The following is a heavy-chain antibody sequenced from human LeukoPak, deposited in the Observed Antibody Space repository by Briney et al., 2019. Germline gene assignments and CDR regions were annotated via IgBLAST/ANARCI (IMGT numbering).Heavy chain of an antibody. CDR2: IRSRADGGIA. CDR1: GFTFRDAW. CDR3: AKHIYGVVSIQQ. D-gene: IGHD3-3*01. J-gene: IGHJ1*01. Sequence: GGSLRLSCAASGFTFRDAWMTRVRQAPGKGLEWVGRIRSRADGGIAEYATAVEGRFTISRDDSTNTLYLHMSNVKTEDTAVYYCAKHIYGVVSIQQWGQGTLVTVSS. V-gene: IGHV3-15*01.